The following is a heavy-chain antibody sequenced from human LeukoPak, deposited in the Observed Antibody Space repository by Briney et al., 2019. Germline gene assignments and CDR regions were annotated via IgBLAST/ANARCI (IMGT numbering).Heavy chain of an antibody. V-gene: IGHV4-31*03. J-gene: IGHJ4*02. CDR2: IYYSGST. Sequence: SETLSLTCTVSGGSISSGGYYWSWIRQHPGKGLEWIGYIYYSGSTYYNPSLKSRVTISVDTSKNQFSLKLSSVTAADTAVYYCARELVDSGYDYFEDWGQGTLVTVSS. CDR3: ARELVDSGYDYFED. CDR1: GGSISSGGYY. D-gene: IGHD5-12*01.